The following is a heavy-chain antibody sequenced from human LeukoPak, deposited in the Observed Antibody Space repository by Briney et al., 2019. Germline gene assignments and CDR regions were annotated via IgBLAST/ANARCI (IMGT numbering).Heavy chain of an antibody. CDR3: ATARLYSGWYYFDY. J-gene: IGHJ4*02. V-gene: IGHV1-24*01. D-gene: IGHD6-19*01. Sequence: GASVKVSCKVSGYTLTELSMHWVRQAPGKGLEWMGGFDPEDGETIYAQKFQGRVTMTEDTSTDTAYMELSSLRSDDTAVYYCATARLYSGWYYFDYWGQGTLVTVSS. CDR2: FDPEDGET. CDR1: GYTLTELS.